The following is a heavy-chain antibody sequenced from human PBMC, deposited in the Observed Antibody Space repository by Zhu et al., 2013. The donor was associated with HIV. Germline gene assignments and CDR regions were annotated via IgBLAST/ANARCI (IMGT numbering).Heavy chain of an antibody. CDR1: GYTFISYD. CDR3: AREGVERLSAVIDV. Sequence: QVQLVQSGAEVKKPGASVKVSCKASGYTFISYDINWVRQATGQGLEWMGWMNPNSGNTGYAQKFQGRITITTNTSIGTAYMELSSLRSEDTAVYYCAREGVERLSAVIDVWGLGTLVTVSS. D-gene: IGHD3-10*01. CDR2: MNPNSGNT. V-gene: IGHV1-8*03. J-gene: IGHJ5*02.